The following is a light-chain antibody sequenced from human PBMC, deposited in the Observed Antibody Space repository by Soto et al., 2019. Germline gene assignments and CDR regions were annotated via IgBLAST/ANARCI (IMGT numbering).Light chain of an antibody. CDR1: SSDVGGYNY. CDR2: EVS. CDR3: SSYAGHNRV. V-gene: IGLV2-8*01. Sequence: QSALTQPPSASGSPGQSVTISCTGTSSDVGGYNYVSWYQQHPGKAPKLMVYEVSKRPSGVPDRFSGSKSGNTASLTVSGLQAEDEADYYCSSYAGHNRVFGTGTKLTVL. J-gene: IGLJ1*01.